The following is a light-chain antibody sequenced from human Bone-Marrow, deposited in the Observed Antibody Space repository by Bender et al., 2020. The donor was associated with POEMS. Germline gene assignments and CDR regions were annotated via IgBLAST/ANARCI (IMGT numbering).Light chain of an antibody. J-gene: IGLJ2*01. V-gene: IGLV1-44*01. Sequence: QSVLTQPPSASGTPGQRVTISCSGSTSNIGSNTVNWYQQLPGTAPKLLIYSNNQRPSGVPDRFSGSKSGNTASLTVSGLQAEDEATYYCSSYAGIVIFGGGTKLTVL. CDR1: TSNIGSNT. CDR2: SNN. CDR3: SSYAGIVI.